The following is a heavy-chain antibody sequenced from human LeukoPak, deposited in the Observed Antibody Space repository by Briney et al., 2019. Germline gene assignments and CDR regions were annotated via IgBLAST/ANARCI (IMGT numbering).Heavy chain of an antibody. V-gene: IGHV1-69*05. Sequence: GASVKVSCKASGGTFSSYAISWVQQAPGQGLEWMGRIIPIFGTADYAQKFQGRVTITTDESTSTAYMELSSLRSEDTAVYYCAESPQQLVKWGQGTLVTVSS. D-gene: IGHD6-13*01. J-gene: IGHJ4*02. CDR3: AESPQQLVK. CDR1: GGTFSSYA. CDR2: IIPIFGTA.